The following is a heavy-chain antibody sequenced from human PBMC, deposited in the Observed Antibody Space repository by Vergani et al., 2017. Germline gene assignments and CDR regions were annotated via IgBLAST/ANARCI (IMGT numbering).Heavy chain of an antibody. V-gene: IGHV3-23*01. CDR1: GFTFSAFP. Sequence: EVQLLQSGGGVIQPGGSVRLSCAASGFTFSAFPMTWVRQAPGKGLEWVSAISARYPSTYYADSVKGRFTISRDKSKNMLYLQMNSLRAEDTAVYYCARLSYDATPYLQGGYDCWGQGTLVSVSS. D-gene: IGHD2-15*01. CDR2: ISARYPST. CDR3: ARLSYDATPYLQGGYDC. J-gene: IGHJ4*02.